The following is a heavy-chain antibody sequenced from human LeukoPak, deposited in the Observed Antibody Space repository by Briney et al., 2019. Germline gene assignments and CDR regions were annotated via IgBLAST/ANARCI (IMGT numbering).Heavy chain of an antibody. V-gene: IGHV1-69*01. CDR1: GGTFSRFA. J-gene: IGHJ4*02. CDR2: IIPIFGTA. CDR3: ARDPSSSGWPHFDY. Sequence: SVKVSCKASGGTFSRFALSWVRQAPGQGPEWMGGIIPIFGTANYAQKFQGRVTITADESTSTAYMELSSLRSEDTAVYYCARDPSSSGWPHFDYWGQGTLVTVSS. D-gene: IGHD6-19*01.